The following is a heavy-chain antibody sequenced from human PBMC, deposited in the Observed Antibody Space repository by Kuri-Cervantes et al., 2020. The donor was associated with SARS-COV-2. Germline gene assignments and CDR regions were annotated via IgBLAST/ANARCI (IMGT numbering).Heavy chain of an antibody. CDR3: ARSLIAVAGEIDY. CDR1: GFNFGSYW. D-gene: IGHD6-19*01. CDR2: IKSDGSSP. Sequence: GESLKISCAASGFNFGSYWMHWVREVPGKGLEWVSRIKSDGSSPSHADPVKGRFTISRDNSKNTLYLQMNSLRAEDTAVYYCARSLIAVAGEIDYWGQGTLVTVSS. V-gene: IGHV3-74*01. J-gene: IGHJ4*02.